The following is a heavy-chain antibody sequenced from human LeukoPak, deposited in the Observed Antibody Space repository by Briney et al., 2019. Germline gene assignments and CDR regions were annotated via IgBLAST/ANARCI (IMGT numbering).Heavy chain of an antibody. CDR2: IKQDGSEK. CDR3: VRYITMVRGVKYYFDY. J-gene: IGHJ4*02. CDR1: GFTFSSYW. Sequence: GGSLRLSCAASGFTFSSYWMRWVRQAPGKGLEWVANIKQDGSEKNYVDSVKGRFTISRDNAKSSLYLQMNSLRAEDTAVYYCVRYITMVRGVKYYFDYWGQGTLVTVSS. D-gene: IGHD3-10*01. V-gene: IGHV3-7*03.